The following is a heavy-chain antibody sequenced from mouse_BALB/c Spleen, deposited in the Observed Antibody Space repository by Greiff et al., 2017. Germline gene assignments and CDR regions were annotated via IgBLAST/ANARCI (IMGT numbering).Heavy chain of an antibody. J-gene: IGHJ2*01. V-gene: IGHV3-8*02. D-gene: IGHD1-2*01. CDR1: GVSFTSGY. CDR3: ARGMTTASLDY. Sequence: EVKLVESGPSLVKPSQTLSLTCSVTGVSFTSGYWNWIRKYPGNKLEYMGYISYSGSTYYNPSLKSRISITRDTSKNQYYLQMNSVTTEDTATYYCARGMTTASLDYWGEGTTLTVSS. CDR2: ISYSGST.